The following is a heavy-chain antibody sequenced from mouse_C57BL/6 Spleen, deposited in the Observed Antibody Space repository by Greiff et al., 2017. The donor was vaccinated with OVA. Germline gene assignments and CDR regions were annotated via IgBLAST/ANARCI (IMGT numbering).Heavy chain of an antibody. CDR2: FYPGSGSI. CDR1: GYTFTEYT. D-gene: IGHD2-10*02. J-gene: IGHJ4*01. CDR3: ARHEEGYGKSVLYAMDY. Sequence: VQLQQSGAELVKPGASVKLSCKASGYTFTEYTIHWVKQRSGQGLEWIGWFYPGSGSIKYNEKFKDKATLTADKSSSTVYMELSRLTSEDSAVYFCARHEEGYGKSVLYAMDYWGQGTSVTVPS. V-gene: IGHV1-62-2*01.